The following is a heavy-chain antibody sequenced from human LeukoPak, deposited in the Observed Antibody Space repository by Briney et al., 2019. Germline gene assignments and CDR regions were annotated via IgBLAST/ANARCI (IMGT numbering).Heavy chain of an antibody. D-gene: IGHD3-22*01. Sequence: SETLSLTCNVSGGSIIARTYYWGWIRQHPGKGLEWIGYIYYSGSTYYNPSLKSRVTISVDTSKNQFSLKLSSVTAADTAVYYCATLGEYYDSSGYYYNWGQGTLVTVSS. J-gene: IGHJ4*02. CDR3: ATLGEYYDSSGYYYN. V-gene: IGHV4-31*03. CDR1: GGSIIARTYY. CDR2: IYYSGST.